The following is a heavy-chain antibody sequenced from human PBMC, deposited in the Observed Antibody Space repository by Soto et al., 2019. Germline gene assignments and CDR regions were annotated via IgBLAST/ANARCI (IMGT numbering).Heavy chain of an antibody. CDR2: ISSGSKTI. CDR1: GFTFSSYS. D-gene: IGHD3-10*01. CDR3: AREDILGVRSFDY. V-gene: IGHV3-48*02. Sequence: HPGGSLRLSCAASGFTFSSYSVNWVRQAPGKGLEWVSYISSGSKTIYYADSVKGRFTVSRDNAKNSQYLQMNSLTDEDTAVYYCAREDILGVRSFDYWGRGTLVTSPQ. J-gene: IGHJ4*02.